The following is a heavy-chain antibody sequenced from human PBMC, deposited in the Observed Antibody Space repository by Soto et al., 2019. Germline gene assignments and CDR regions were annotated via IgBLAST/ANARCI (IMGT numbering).Heavy chain of an antibody. V-gene: IGHV4-39*01. CDR3: ARLSAMVNPWYFDS. CDR2: IYYIGST. D-gene: IGHD2-15*01. J-gene: IGHJ4*02. Sequence: SETLSLTCNVSGTSISTSTHYWAWIRQPPGRGLEWIGNIYYIGSTYYNPSIKSRVTISLDTSKIQLSLHLSSVTAADTAVYYCARLSAMVNPWYFDSWGRGTLVTVSS. CDR1: GTSISTSTHY.